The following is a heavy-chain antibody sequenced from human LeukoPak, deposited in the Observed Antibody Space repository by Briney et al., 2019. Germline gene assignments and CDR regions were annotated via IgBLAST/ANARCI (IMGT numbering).Heavy chain of an antibody. Sequence: GGSLRLSCAASGFTFSSYWMSWVHQAPGKGLEWVANIKQDGSEKYYVDSVKGRFTISRDNAKNSLYLQMNSLRAEDTAVYYCAREGRVGAIVASSWFDPWGQGTLVTVSS. CDR1: GFTFSSYW. D-gene: IGHD1-26*01. CDR2: IKQDGSEK. CDR3: AREGRVGAIVASSWFDP. V-gene: IGHV3-7*01. J-gene: IGHJ5*02.